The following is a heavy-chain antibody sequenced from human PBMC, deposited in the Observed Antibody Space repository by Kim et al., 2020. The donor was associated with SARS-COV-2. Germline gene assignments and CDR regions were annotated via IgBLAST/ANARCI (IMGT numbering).Heavy chain of an antibody. CDR1: GYTFTSYG. CDR2: ISAYNGNT. V-gene: IGHV1-18*01. J-gene: IGHJ6*02. Sequence: ASVKVSCKASGYTFTSYGISWVRQAPGQGLEWMGWISAYNGNTNYAQKLQGRVTMTTDTSTSTAYMELRSLRSDDTAVYYCAREGEVGEYSSGWYYYYYGMDVWGQGTTVTVSS. D-gene: IGHD6-19*01. CDR3: AREGEVGEYSSGWYYYYYGMDV.